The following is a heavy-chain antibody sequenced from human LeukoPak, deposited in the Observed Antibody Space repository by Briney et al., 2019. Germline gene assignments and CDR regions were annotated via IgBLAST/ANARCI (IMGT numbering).Heavy chain of an antibody. Sequence: SVKVSCKASGGTFSSYAISWVRQAPGQGLEWMGRIIPILAIANYAQKFQGRVTITADKSTSTAYMELSSLRSEDTAVYYCARDYYGSGSYYTYFDYWGQGALVTVSS. V-gene: IGHV1-69*04. CDR2: IIPILAIA. D-gene: IGHD3-10*01. CDR1: GGTFSSYA. J-gene: IGHJ4*02. CDR3: ARDYYGSGSYYTYFDY.